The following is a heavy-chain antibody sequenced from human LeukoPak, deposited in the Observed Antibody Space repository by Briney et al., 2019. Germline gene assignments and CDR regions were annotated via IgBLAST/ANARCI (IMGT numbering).Heavy chain of an antibody. J-gene: IGHJ6*04. CDR1: GGSISSYY. D-gene: IGHD3-22*01. CDR3: ARDRYYYDSSGYRRMDV. V-gene: IGHV4-4*07. CDR2: IYTSGST. Sequence: SETLSLTCTVSGGSISSYYWSWIRQPAGKGLEWIGRIYTSGSTNYNPSLKSRVTMSVDTSKNQFSRKLSSVTAADTAVYYCARDRYYYDSSGYRRMDVWGKGTTVTISS.